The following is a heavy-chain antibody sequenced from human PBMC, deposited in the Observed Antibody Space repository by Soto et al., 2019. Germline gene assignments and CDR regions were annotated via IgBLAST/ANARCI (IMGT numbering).Heavy chain of an antibody. Sequence: ASVKVSCKASGYTFASYSSSWTRQAPGQGLEWMGWISAYNGNTNYAQKLQGRVTMTTDTSTSTAYMELRSLRSDDTAVYYCARDSSPYGDYVGFDYWGQGTLVTVSS. CDR2: ISAYNGNT. CDR1: GYTFASYS. CDR3: ARDSSPYGDYVGFDY. V-gene: IGHV1-18*01. J-gene: IGHJ4*02. D-gene: IGHD4-17*01.